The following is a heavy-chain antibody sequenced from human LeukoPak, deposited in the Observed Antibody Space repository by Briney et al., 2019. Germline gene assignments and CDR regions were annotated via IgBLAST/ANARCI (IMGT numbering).Heavy chain of an antibody. CDR2: INHRGST. CDR3: AESSGSSVFDY. Sequence: SETLSLTCAVYGGSFSGYYWSWIRQPPGKGLEWIGEINHRGSTNYNPSLKSRVTISVDTSKNQFSLKLSSVTAADTAVYYRAESSGSSVFDYWGQGTLVTVSS. D-gene: IGHD3-10*01. CDR1: GGSFSGYY. J-gene: IGHJ4*02. V-gene: IGHV4-34*01.